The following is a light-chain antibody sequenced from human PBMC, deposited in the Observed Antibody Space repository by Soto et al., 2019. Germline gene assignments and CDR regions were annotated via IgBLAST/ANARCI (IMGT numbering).Light chain of an antibody. V-gene: IGLV2-14*01. CDR1: SSDVGGYNR. J-gene: IGLJ3*02. CDR2: EVT. CDR3: SSYTIRSTWV. Sequence: QSALTQPASVTGSPGQSITISCTGTSSDVGGYNRVSWYQHYPGTAPKLMIYEVTNRPSGVSDRFSGSKSGNTASLTISGLQPEDVADYYCSSYTIRSTWVFGGGTKVTVL.